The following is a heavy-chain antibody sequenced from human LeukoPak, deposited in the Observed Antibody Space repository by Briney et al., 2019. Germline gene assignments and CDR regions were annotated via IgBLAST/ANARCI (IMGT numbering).Heavy chain of an antibody. CDR2: IRNRARGYTT. J-gene: IGHJ4*02. D-gene: IGHD3-22*01. CDR1: GSTFSDHY. V-gene: IGHV3-72*01. CDR3: ATETKDSSAYYYFDY. Sequence: GGSLRLSCVVSGSTFSDHYMDWARQAPGKGLEWVARIRNRARGYTTEYAASAKGRFTISRDDPEGSLYLQMNSLQTEDTAVYYCATETKDSSAYYYFDYWGQGALVTVSS.